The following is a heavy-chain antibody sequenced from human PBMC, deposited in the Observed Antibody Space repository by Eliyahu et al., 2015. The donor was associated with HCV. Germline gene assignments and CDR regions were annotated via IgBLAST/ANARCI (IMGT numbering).Heavy chain of an antibody. V-gene: IGHV1-18*01. CDR3: VRGAAVTSHFEE. CDR1: GYSFTXYG. Sequence: QVQLVQSGAEVKKPGASVKVSCKPSGYSFTXYGLTWVRQAPGQGLEWMGWTSSYNGQTXYAQKFQGRVTMTTDTSTTTAYLELGSLRSDDTAVYYCVRGAAVTSHFEEWGQGTLVIVST. D-gene: IGHD4-17*01. J-gene: IGHJ1*01. CDR2: TSSYNGQT.